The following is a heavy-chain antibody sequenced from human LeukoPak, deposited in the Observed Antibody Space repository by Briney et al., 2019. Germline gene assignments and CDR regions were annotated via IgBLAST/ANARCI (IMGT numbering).Heavy chain of an antibody. D-gene: IGHD6-19*01. J-gene: IGHJ4*02. CDR2: IYRAGTT. Sequence: GGSLRLSCAASGFTVSSNYISWVRQAPGKGLEWVSVIYRAGTTYYADSVKGRFTISRDNSKNTVDLQLNSLRAEDTAVYYCGRSTSGRNFFDYWGQGNLVTVSS. CDR1: GFTVSSNY. CDR3: GRSTSGRNFFDY. V-gene: IGHV3-53*01.